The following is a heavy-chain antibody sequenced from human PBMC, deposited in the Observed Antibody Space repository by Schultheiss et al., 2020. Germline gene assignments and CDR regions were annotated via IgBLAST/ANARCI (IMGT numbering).Heavy chain of an antibody. CDR1: GFTFSNAW. CDR3: AREATYSSSWYAMGPNYCDY. J-gene: IGHJ4*02. CDR2: IWYDGSNK. Sequence: GGSLRLSCVASGFTFSNAWMTWVRQAPGKGLEWVAVIWYDGSNKYYADSVKGRFTISRDNAQNSLYLQMNSLRAEDTAVYYCAREATYSSSWYAMGPNYCDYWGQGTLVNVSS. D-gene: IGHD6-13*01. V-gene: IGHV3-33*08.